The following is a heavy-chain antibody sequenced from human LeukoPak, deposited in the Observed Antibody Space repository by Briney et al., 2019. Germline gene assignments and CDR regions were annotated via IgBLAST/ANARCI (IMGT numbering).Heavy chain of an antibody. D-gene: IGHD4-17*01. CDR3: ARPGPNGDYYPRFDY. CDR1: GFTFSGSA. CDR2: ISSKANSHAT. J-gene: IGHJ4*02. Sequence: GGSLRLSCAASGFTFSGSAMHWVRQASGKGLEWVGRISSKANSHATAYAASVKGRFTISRDDSKNMAYLQMNSLKTEDTAVYYCARPGPNGDYYPRFDYWGQGTLVTVSS. V-gene: IGHV3-73*01.